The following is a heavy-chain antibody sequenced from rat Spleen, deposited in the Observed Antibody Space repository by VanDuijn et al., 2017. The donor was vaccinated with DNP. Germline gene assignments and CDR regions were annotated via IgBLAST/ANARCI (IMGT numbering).Heavy chain of an antibody. CDR3: ARLGTQGFTY. J-gene: IGHJ3*01. Sequence: EVQLQESGPGLVKPSQSLSLTCSVTGYSITSNYWGWIRKFPGNKMEWMAYISYSGITGFNPSLKSRISITRDTSKNQFFLQVNSVTTEDTATYYCARLGTQGFTYWGQGTLVTVSS. V-gene: IGHV3-1*01. CDR1: GYSITSNY. CDR2: ISYSGIT. D-gene: IGHD1-5*01.